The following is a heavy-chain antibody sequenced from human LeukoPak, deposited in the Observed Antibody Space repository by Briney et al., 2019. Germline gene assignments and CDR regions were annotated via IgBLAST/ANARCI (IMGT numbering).Heavy chain of an antibody. D-gene: IGHD3-10*01. CDR1: GFTFEDYA. CDR2: IDWNGDNS. V-gene: IGHV3-43D*03. Sequence: GGSLRLSCTGSGFTFEDYAMNWVRQVPGEGLEWVALIDWNGDNSYYADSVKGRFTISRDNIKKSLHLQMTTLRTDDTALYCAKRLGSRGDAFDIWGQGTMVFVSS. CDR3: KRLGSRGDAFDI. J-gene: IGHJ3*02.